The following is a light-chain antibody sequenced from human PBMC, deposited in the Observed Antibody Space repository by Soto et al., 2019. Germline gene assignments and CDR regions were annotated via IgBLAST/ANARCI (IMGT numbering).Light chain of an antibody. CDR3: QQYNSFPYS. J-gene: IGKJ2*03. CDR1: QSIFSW. CDR2: KAS. Sequence: IQMTQSPSTLSASVGDRVSITCRASQSIFSWLAWYQQKPGKAPKLLIYKASSLESGVPSRYSGSGSGTESTLTISGLQPDDLATYYCQQYNSFPYSFGQGTKLEIK. V-gene: IGKV1-5*03.